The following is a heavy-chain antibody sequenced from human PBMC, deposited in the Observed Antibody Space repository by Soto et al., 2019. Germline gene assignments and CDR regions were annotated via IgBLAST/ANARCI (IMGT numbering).Heavy chain of an antibody. CDR2: IWFDGSKK. J-gene: IGHJ5*02. Sequence: GSLRLSCAASGFKFRNYAIHWVRQAPGKGLEWLAVIWFDGSKKYYADSVKGRFTISRDNSKNTVYLDMNSLTADDPGVFYCARAHSMMILDRFDPWGHGTLVTVSS. V-gene: IGHV3-33*01. CDR3: ARAHSMMILDRFDP. D-gene: IGHD3-16*01. CDR1: GFKFRNYA.